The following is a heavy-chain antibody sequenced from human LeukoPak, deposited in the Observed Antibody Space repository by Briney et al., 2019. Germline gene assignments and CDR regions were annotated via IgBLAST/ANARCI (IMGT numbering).Heavy chain of an antibody. Sequence: SETLSLTCAVYGGSFSGYYWSWIRQPPGKGLEWIGEINHSGSTNYNPSLKSRVTISVDTSKNQFSLKLSSVTAADTAVYYCARLPPVSPPQLWLHYYYYYMDVWGKGTTVTISS. D-gene: IGHD5-18*01. CDR3: ARLPPVSPPQLWLHYYYYYMDV. J-gene: IGHJ6*03. CDR1: GGSFSGYY. CDR2: INHSGST. V-gene: IGHV4-34*01.